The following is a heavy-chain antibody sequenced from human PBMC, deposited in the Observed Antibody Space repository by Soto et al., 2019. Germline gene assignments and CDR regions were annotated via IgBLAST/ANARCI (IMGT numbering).Heavy chain of an antibody. CDR1: GFTFSSYA. CDR2: ISGSGGST. V-gene: IGHV3-23*01. CDR3: AKGGLGYCSSTSCYDVVLDYYYYYGMDV. D-gene: IGHD2-2*01. J-gene: IGHJ6*02. Sequence: GGSLRLSCAASGFTFSSYAMSWVRQAPGKGLEWVSAISGSGGSTYYADSVKGRFTISRDNSKNTLYLQMNSLRAEDTAVYYCAKGGLGYCSSTSCYDVVLDYYYYYGMDVWGQGTTVTVSS.